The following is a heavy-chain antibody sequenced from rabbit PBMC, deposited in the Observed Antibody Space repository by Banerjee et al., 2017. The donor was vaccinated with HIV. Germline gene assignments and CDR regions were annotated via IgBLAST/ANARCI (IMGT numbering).Heavy chain of an antibody. Sequence: QEQLVEYGGDLVKPGASLTLTCKASGFSFSNKYVMCWVRQAPGKGLEWIACINTSSGNAVYASWAKGRFTISRTSSTTVTLQMTSLTAADTASYFCARDLSAVTGWNFGLWGPGTLVPVS. J-gene: IGHJ4*01. D-gene: IGHD7-1*01. V-gene: IGHV1S45*01. CDR2: INTSSGNA. CDR1: GFSFSNKYV. CDR3: ARDLSAVTGWNFGL.